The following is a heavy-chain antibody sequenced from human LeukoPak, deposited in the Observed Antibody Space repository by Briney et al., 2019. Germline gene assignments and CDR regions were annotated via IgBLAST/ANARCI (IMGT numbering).Heavy chain of an antibody. J-gene: IGHJ4*02. CDR2: INPNSGGT. CDR3: ARLCLSCISDY. CDR1: GYTFTGDY. Sequence: GPSVTVSCKASGYTFTGDYMHWVRQAPGQGLELMGWINPNSGGTKYAQTFQGRVTIARDTSISTAYMELSRLRFDDTAVYYCARLCLSCISDYWGQGTLVTVSS. V-gene: IGHV1-2*02. D-gene: IGHD2-8*01.